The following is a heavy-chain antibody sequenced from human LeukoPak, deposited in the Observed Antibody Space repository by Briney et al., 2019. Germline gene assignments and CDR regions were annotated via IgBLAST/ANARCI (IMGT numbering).Heavy chain of an antibody. Sequence: GGSLRLSCAASGSTFSSYWMSWVRQAPGKGLEWVANINHNGNVSYYVDSVKGRFTISRDNAKNSLYLQMSNLRAEDTAVYFCARGGGLDVWGQGATVTVSS. J-gene: IGHJ6*02. D-gene: IGHD3-16*01. CDR1: GSTFSSYW. CDR3: ARGGGLDV. V-gene: IGHV3-7*03. CDR2: INHNGNVS.